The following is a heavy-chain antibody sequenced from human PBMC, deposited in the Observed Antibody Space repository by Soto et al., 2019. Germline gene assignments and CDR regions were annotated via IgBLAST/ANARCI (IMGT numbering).Heavy chain of an antibody. CDR3: ARVGLSAADFDY. CDR2: IGGTSNVI. D-gene: IGHD6-25*01. V-gene: IGHV3-11*01. Sequence: QVQLVESGGALVEPGGSLRLSCEASGFIFSANYMTWIRQAPGKGLEWVSYIGGTSNVIYYADSVKGRFTISRDNVKNSLYLQMNSLRAEDTAVYYCARVGLSAADFDYWGQGAPVTVSS. J-gene: IGHJ4*02. CDR1: GFIFSANY.